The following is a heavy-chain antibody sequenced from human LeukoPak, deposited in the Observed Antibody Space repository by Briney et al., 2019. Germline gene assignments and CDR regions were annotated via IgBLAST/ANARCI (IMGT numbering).Heavy chain of an antibody. J-gene: IGHJ6*03. CDR2: VMAIFCTA. Sequence: GFSVNVSRKPSVGTFSNYSFSLVRQAPGHALEWTGGVMAIFCTANYAQKFQGRVTITADESTSTAYMELSSLRSEDTAVYYCTRGSITIFGVVTPDYYYYMDVWGKGTTVTVSS. V-gene: IGHV1-69*13. CDR1: VGTFSNYS. CDR3: TRGSITIFGVVTPDYYYYMDV. D-gene: IGHD3-3*01.